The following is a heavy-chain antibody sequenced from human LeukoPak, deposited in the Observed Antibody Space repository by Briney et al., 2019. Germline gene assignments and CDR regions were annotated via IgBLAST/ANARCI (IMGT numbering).Heavy chain of an antibody. CDR2: INPSGGST. Sequence: ASVKVSCKASGYTFTSYYMHWVRQAPGQGLEWMGIINPSGGSTSYAQKFQGRVTMTRDMSTSTVYMELSSLRSEDTAVYYCARDRDYSNYYHYYYYYMDVWGKGTTVTVSS. CDR1: GYTFTSYY. V-gene: IGHV1-46*01. D-gene: IGHD4-11*01. J-gene: IGHJ6*03. CDR3: ARDRDYSNYYHYYYYYMDV.